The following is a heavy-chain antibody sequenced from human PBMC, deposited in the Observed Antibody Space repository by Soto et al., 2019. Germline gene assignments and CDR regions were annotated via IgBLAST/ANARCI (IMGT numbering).Heavy chain of an antibody. J-gene: IGHJ4*02. CDR3: ARQFRGPDILTGYSPRDFDY. D-gene: IGHD3-9*01. CDR1: GGSISSSSYY. Sequence: QLQLQESGPGLVKPSETLSLTCTVSGGSISSSSYYWGWIRQPPGKGLEWIGSIYYSGSTYYNPSLKSRVTISVDTSKNQFSLKLSSVTAADTAVYYCARQFRGPDILTGYSPRDFDYWGQGTLVTVSS. V-gene: IGHV4-39*01. CDR2: IYYSGST.